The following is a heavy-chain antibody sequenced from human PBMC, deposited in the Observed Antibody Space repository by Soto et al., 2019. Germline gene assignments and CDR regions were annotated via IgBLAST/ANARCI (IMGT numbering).Heavy chain of an antibody. D-gene: IGHD3-22*01. J-gene: IGHJ4*02. V-gene: IGHV3-33*01. Sequence: QVQLVESGGGVVQPGRSLRLSCAASGFTFNSYGMHWVRQAPGKGLEWVAVIWYDGSNKYYADSVKGRFTISRDNSKNTLYLQMNSLRAEDTAVYYCAREDYYDSSGYYYPPFDYWGQGTLVTVSS. CDR1: GFTFNSYG. CDR3: AREDYYDSSGYYYPPFDY. CDR2: IWYDGSNK.